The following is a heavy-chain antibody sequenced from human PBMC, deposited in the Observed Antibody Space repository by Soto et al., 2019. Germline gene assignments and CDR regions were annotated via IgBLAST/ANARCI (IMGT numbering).Heavy chain of an antibody. CDR1: GGSISSGNNY. CDR3: ARAPSSSSFFDY. V-gene: IGHV4-31*03. J-gene: IGHJ4*02. Sequence: LSLTCTVSGGSISSGNNYWSWIRQHPGKGLEWIGYIYYSGSTYYNPSLKSRLTMSGDTSKNQFSLKLSSVTAVDTAVYYCARAPSSSSFFDYWGQGTLVTVSS. D-gene: IGHD2-2*01. CDR2: IYYSGST.